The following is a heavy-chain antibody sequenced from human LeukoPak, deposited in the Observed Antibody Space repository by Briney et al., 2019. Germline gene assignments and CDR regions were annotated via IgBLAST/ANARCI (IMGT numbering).Heavy chain of an antibody. V-gene: IGHV1-58*01. Sequence: ASVKVSCKSSGFTFSTSAVQWVRQARGQRLEWIGWIIVGSGATNYAQSLQGRFTITRDMSTNTAYMELSSLGSEDSAVYYCAAELYGVYTDCCTFHLWGQGTLVTVSS. CDR2: IIVGSGAT. CDR3: AAELYGVYTDCCTFHL. J-gene: IGHJ3*01. D-gene: IGHD4-17*01. CDR1: GFTFSTSA.